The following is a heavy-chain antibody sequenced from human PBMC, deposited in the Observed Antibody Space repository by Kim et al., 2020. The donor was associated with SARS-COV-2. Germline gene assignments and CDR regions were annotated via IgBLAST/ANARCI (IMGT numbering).Heavy chain of an antibody. J-gene: IGHJ4*02. CDR3: AKKISDSWPNYDY. Sequence: YAESVKGRLTISRDNSKNILALQMSNLRVADTAVYYCAKKISDSWPNYDYWGQGTLITVSS. V-gene: IGHV3-23*01. D-gene: IGHD6-13*01.